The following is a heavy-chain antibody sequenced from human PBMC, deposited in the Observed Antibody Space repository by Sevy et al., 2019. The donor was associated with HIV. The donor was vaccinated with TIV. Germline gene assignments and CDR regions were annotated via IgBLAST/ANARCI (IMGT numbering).Heavy chain of an antibody. V-gene: IGHV1-24*01. D-gene: IGHD3-22*01. CDR1: GYTLTKLS. Sequence: ASVQVSCKVSGYTLTKLSMHWVRQAPGKGLEWMGSFDPEDGERIYAQNFQGRVTMSEDTSTDTAYRDLSSLRSDDTAVYFCAATREYYYGNSGYFDYWGQGTLVTVSS. CDR2: FDPEDGER. CDR3: AATREYYYGNSGYFDY. J-gene: IGHJ4*02.